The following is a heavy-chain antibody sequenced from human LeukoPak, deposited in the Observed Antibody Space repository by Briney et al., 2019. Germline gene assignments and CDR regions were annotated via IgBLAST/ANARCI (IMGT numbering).Heavy chain of an antibody. CDR3: ARWARAPAY. J-gene: IGHJ4*02. V-gene: IGHV3-23*01. CDR1: GFTFSSYA. Sequence: GGSLRLSCAVSGFTFSSYAVNWVRQAPGKGLEWVSGISYSGVSTYYADFVQGRFTVTRDNANNTLYLQMNSLRAEDTALYYCARWARAPAYWGQGTLVTVSS. CDR2: ISYSGVST. D-gene: IGHD2-2*01.